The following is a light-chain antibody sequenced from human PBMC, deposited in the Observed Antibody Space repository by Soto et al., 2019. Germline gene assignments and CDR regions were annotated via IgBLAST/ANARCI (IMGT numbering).Light chain of an antibody. J-gene: IGLJ1*01. V-gene: IGLV2-8*01. CDR1: RSDVGGYNS. Sequence: QSVLTQPPSASGSPGQSVTISCTGTRSDVGGYNSVSWYQQHPGKAPKLIIYDVIKRPSGVPDRFSGSKSGNTASLTVSGLQAEDEADYYCSSYAGINTFYVFGTGTQLTVL. CDR3: SSYAGINTFYV. CDR2: DVI.